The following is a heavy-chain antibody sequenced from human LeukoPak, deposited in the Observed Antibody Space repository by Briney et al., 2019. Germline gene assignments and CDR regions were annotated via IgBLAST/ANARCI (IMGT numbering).Heavy chain of an antibody. D-gene: IGHD2/OR15-2a*01. CDR3: AAAFLGAFDI. J-gene: IGHJ3*02. V-gene: IGHV3-9*01. CDR2: ISWNSGSI. Sequence: PGGSLRLSCAASGFTFSSYDMHWVRQATGKGLEWVSGISWNSGSIGYADSVKGRFTISRDNAKNSLYLQMNSLRAEDTALYYCAAAFLGAFDIWGQGTMVTVSS. CDR1: GFTFSSYD.